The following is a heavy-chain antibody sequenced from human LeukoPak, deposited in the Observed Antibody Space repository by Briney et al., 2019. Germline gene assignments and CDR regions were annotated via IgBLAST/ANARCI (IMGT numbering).Heavy chain of an antibody. CDR2: IYTSGST. J-gene: IGHJ5*02. D-gene: IGHD6-13*01. Sequence: SETLSLTCAVYGGSFSGYYWSWIRQPAGKGLEWIGRIYTSGSTNYNPSLKSRVTISVDTSKNQFSLKLSSVTAADTAVYYCARGHSSSWYFNWFDPWGQGTLVTVSS. CDR1: GGSFSGYY. CDR3: ARGHSSSWYFNWFDP. V-gene: IGHV4-59*10.